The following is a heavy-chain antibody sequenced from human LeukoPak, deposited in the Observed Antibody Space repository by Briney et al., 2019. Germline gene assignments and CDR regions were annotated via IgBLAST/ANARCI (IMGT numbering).Heavy chain of an antibody. CDR3: ARGDFPPLFDWDRSLGYYGMDV. CDR2: INHSGST. V-gene: IGHV4-34*01. Sequence: PSETLSLTCAVYGGSFSGYYWSWIRQPPGKGLEWIGEINHSGSTNYNPSLKSRVTISVDTSKNQFSLKLSSVTAADTAVYYCARGDFPPLFDWDRSLGYYGMDVWGQGTTVTVSS. D-gene: IGHD3-9*01. CDR1: GGSFSGYY. J-gene: IGHJ6*02.